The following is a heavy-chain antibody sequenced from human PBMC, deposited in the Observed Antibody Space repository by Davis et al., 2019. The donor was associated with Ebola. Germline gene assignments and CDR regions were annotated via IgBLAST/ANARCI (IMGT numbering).Heavy chain of an antibody. D-gene: IGHD3-3*01. CDR2: ISNSGGST. CDR3: ARSGLSFGVVKYHYGMDV. CDR1: GFTFSSYA. J-gene: IGHJ6*04. Sequence: GESLKISCAASGFTFSSYAMSWVRQAPGKGLEWVSTISNSGGSTYYADSVKGRFTISRDNSENTLYLQMNSLRAEDAAVYYCARSGLSFGVVKYHYGMDVWGKGTTVTVSS. V-gene: IGHV3-23*01.